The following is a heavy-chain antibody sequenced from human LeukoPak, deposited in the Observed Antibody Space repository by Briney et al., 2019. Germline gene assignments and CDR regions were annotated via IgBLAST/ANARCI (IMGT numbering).Heavy chain of an antibody. V-gene: IGHV4-34*01. CDR3: ASGRDGYNLGY. D-gene: IGHD5-24*01. CDR1: GGSFSGYY. CDR2: INHSGST. Sequence: SETLSLTCAVYGGSFSGYYWSWIRQPPGKGLEWIGEINHSGSTNYNPSLKSRVTISVDTSKNQFSLKLSSVTAADTAVYYCASGRDGYNLGYWGQGTLVTVSS. J-gene: IGHJ4*02.